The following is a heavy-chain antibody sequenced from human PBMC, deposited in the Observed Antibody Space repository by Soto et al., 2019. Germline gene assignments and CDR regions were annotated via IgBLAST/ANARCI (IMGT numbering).Heavy chain of an antibody. V-gene: IGHV3-74*01. J-gene: IGHJ6*02. Sequence: HPGGSLRLSCGASGFTFRSYWMHWVRQAPGKGLVWVSRIKSDGGTTSYADSVKGRFIISRDNDKNTLYLQMNSLRVEDTAVYYCARDADPHYYYGMDVLGQGATVTVSS. CDR3: ARDADPHYYYGMDV. CDR1: GFTFRSYW. CDR2: IKSDGGTT.